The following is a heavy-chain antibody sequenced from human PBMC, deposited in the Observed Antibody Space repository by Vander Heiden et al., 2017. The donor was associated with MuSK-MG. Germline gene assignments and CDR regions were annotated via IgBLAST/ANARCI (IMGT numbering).Heavy chain of an antibody. D-gene: IGHD6-13*01. CDR3: ATEMPTIAAPGPVR. J-gene: IGHJ4*02. V-gene: IGHV1-69*04. Sequence: QVQLVQSGAEVKKPGSSVKVSCKASGGTFSTYAISWVRQAPGQGLEWMGRIIPIIEKGNYAQKFQDRVTITADKSTSTAYMELSSLRSDDSAVYYCATEMPTIAAPGPVRWGQGTLVTVSS. CDR2: IIPIIEKG. CDR1: GGTFSTYA.